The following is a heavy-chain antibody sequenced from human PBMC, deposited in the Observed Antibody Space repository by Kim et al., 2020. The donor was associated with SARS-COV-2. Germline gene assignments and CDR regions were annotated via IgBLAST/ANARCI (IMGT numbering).Heavy chain of an antibody. Sequence: GGSLRLSCAASGFTFSSYSMNWVRQAPGKGLEWVSYISSSSSTIYYADSVKGRFTISRDNAKNSLYLQMNSLRDEDTAVYYCARDEGYCSSTSCSSYYYYYGMDVWGQGTTVTVSS. CDR2: ISSSSSTI. J-gene: IGHJ6*02. CDR1: GFTFSSYS. D-gene: IGHD2-2*01. V-gene: IGHV3-48*02. CDR3: ARDEGYCSSTSCSSYYYYYGMDV.